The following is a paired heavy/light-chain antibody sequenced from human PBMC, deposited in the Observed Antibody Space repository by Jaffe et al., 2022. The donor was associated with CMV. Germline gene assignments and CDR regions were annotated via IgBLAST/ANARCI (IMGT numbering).Heavy chain of an antibody. V-gene: IGHV3-15*01. D-gene: IGHD3-3*01. CDR2: IKGKSDGGTA. CDR1: GLTFSNAW. J-gene: IGHJ3*02. Sequence: EVQLVESGGGLVKPGGSLRLSCVASGLTFSNAWMNWVRQAPGKGLEWVGRIKGKSDGGTADHAAPVKGRFSISRDDSKNTLYLEMNSLNTEDTAVYFCTAQGGPRVVIPSDAFEIWGQGTLVTVSS. CDR3: TAQGGPRVVIPSDAFEI.
Light chain of an antibody. Sequence: SYVLTQPPSVSVAPGETAKITCGGNNIGSRSVHWYQQKPGQAPVLVISYDSDRPSGIPERFSGSNSGNTATLTINRVEAGDEADYYCQLYYGSSDPFEVFGGGTKLTVL. CDR1: NIGSRS. J-gene: IGLJ2*01. CDR3: QLYYGSSDPFEV. CDR2: YDS. V-gene: IGLV3-21*04.